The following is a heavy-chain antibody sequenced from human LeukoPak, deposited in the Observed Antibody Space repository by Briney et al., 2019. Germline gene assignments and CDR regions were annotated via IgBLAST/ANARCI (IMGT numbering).Heavy chain of an antibody. CDR3: ARDRGGYCSSTSCLAWFDP. CDR2: IIPIFGTA. Sequence: ASVKVSCKASGGTFSSYAISWVRQAPGQGLEWMGGIIPIFGTANYAQKFQGRVTITADESTSTAYMELSSLRSEDTAVYYCARDRGGYCSSTSCLAWFDPWGQGTLVTVSS. J-gene: IGHJ5*02. CDR1: GGTFSSYA. V-gene: IGHV1-69*13. D-gene: IGHD2-2*01.